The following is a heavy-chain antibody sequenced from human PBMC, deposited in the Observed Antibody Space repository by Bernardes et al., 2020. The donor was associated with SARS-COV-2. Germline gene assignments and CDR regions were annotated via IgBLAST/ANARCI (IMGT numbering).Heavy chain of an antibody. Sequence: GGSLRLSCAASGFTVSNNYMSWVRQAPGKGLEWVSIIYSGSSTYYADSVKGRFTISRHNSKNTLYLQMNSLRAEDTAVYYCALTTYYYDNSGYFYWGQGTLVTVSS. V-gene: IGHV3-53*04. CDR1: GFTVSNNY. CDR3: ALTTYYYDNSGYFY. D-gene: IGHD3-22*01. J-gene: IGHJ4*02. CDR2: IYSGSST.